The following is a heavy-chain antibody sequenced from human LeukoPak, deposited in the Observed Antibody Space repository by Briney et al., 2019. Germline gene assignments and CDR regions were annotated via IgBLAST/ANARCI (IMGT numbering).Heavy chain of an antibody. CDR2: ISSGSSYI. V-gene: IGHV3-21*01. J-gene: IGHJ3*02. Sequence: GGSLRLSCAASGFTFSSYSMNWVRQAPGKGLEWVSSISSGSSYIYYADSVKGRFTISRDNAKNSLYLQMNSLRAEDTAVYYCASRIQLWLDAFDIWGQGTMVTVS. CDR3: ASRIQLWLDAFDI. D-gene: IGHD5-18*01. CDR1: GFTFSSYS.